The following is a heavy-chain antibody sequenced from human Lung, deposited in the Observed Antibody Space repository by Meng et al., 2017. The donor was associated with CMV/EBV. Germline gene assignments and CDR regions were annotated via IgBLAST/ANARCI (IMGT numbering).Heavy chain of an antibody. V-gene: IGHV3-11*01. CDR2: ISSSGNSI. D-gene: IGHD4-23*01. CDR1: GFSFSNFY. CDR3: ARDRGGNYYFDY. J-gene: IGHJ4*02. Sequence: SXEGSGFSFSNFYMIWIRQAPGKGLEWLACISSSGNSIYYTDSVEGRFTISRDNARNSLYLQMNSLRVDDTAVYYCARDRGGNYYFDYWGQGTLVTVSS.